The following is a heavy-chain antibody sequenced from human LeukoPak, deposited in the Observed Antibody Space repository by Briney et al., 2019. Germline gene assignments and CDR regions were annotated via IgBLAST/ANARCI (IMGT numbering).Heavy chain of an antibody. Sequence: GGSLRLSCAASGFTFNMHVMHWVRQAPGKGREWVANIKQDGSEKYYVDSVKGRFTISRDNAKNSLYLQMNSLRAEDTALYYCVNAPTYYYERSGYLHYWGEGNLVTVSS. V-gene: IGHV3-7*01. J-gene: IGHJ4*02. CDR3: VNAPTYYYERSGYLHY. CDR1: GFTFNMHV. D-gene: IGHD3-22*01. CDR2: IKQDGSEK.